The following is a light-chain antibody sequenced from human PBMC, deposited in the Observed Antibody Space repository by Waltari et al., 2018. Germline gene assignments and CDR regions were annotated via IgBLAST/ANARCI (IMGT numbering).Light chain of an antibody. CDR1: SSDVGRYNL. V-gene: IGLV2-23*02. CDR2: EVS. CDR3: CSYAGSSTHVV. Sequence: QSALTPPASVSGSPGQSITIPCTGTSSDVGRYNLVPWYQQHPGKAPKLMIYEVSKRPSGVSNRFSGSKSGNTASLTISGLQAEDEADYYCCSYAGSSTHVVFGGGTKLTVL. J-gene: IGLJ2*01.